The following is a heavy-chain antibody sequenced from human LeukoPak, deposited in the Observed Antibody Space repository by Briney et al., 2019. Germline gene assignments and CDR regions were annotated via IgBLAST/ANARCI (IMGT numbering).Heavy chain of an antibody. CDR3: ARGGYSSSWYEFGYYGMDV. CDR2: ISSSSSTI. J-gene: IGHJ6*02. CDR1: GFTFSTYS. Sequence: GGSLRLSCAASGFTFSTYSMNWVRQAPGKGLEWVSYISSSSSTIYYADSVKGRFTISRDNAKNSLYLQMNSLRAEDTAVYYCARGGYSSSWYEFGYYGMDVWGQGTTVTVSS. V-gene: IGHV3-48*01. D-gene: IGHD6-13*01.